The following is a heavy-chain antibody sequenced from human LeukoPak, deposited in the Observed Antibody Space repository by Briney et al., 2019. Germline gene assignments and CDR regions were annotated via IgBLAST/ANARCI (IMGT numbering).Heavy chain of an antibody. Sequence: SETLSLTCTVSGGSISSYYWSWIRQPPGKGLEWIGYIYYSGSTNYNPSLKSRVTISVDTSKNQFSLKLSSVTAADTAVYYCARDRATYYYDSSGYYYVSSDAFDIWAKGQWSPSLQ. V-gene: IGHV4-59*01. D-gene: IGHD3-22*01. J-gene: IGHJ3*02. CDR1: GGSISSYY. CDR3: ARDRATYYYDSSGYYYVSSDAFDI. CDR2: IYYSGST.